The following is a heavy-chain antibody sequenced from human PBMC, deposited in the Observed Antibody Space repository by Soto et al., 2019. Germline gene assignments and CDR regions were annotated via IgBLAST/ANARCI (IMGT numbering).Heavy chain of an antibody. Sequence: EVQLLESGGGLVQPGESLRLSCAASGFTFSSYAMSWVRQAPGKGLEWVSAISGSGGSTYYADSVKGRFTISRDNSKNTLYMQMNSLRAEDTAVYYCAKLGVDCCGGSCYIAWYFDLWGRGTLVTVSS. V-gene: IGHV3-23*01. CDR3: AKLGVDCCGGSCYIAWYFDL. CDR1: GFTFSSYA. J-gene: IGHJ2*01. D-gene: IGHD2-15*01. CDR2: ISGSGGST.